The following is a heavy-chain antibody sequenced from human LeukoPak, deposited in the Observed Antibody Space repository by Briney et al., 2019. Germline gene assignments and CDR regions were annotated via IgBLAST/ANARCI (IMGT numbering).Heavy chain of an antibody. CDR1: GYTLTELS. CDR2: FDPEDGET. V-gene: IGHV1-24*01. D-gene: IGHD3-3*01. J-gene: IGHJ6*03. CDR3: ARGQRAHVEWSNYMDV. Sequence: ASVKVSCKVSGYTLTELSMHWVRQAPGKGLEWMGGFDPEDGETIYAQKFQGRVTMTEDTSTDTAYMELNSLRTEDTAVYYCARGQRAHVEWSNYMDVWGKGTTVIVSS.